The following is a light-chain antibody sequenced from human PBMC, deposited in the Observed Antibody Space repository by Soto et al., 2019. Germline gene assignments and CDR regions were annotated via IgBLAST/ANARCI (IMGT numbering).Light chain of an antibody. Sequence: QSALTQPPSASGSPGQSVTISCTGTSSDVGGYNYVSWYQQHPGKAPKLMIYEVSKRPSGVPDRFSGSKSGNTASLTVSGLQAEDEADYYCSSYAGNKNVFGTGTKVTDL. CDR3: SSYAGNKNV. CDR2: EVS. V-gene: IGLV2-8*01. CDR1: SSDVGGYNY. J-gene: IGLJ1*01.